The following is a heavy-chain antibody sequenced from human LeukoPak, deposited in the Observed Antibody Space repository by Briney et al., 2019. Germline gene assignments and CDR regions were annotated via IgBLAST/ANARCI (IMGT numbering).Heavy chain of an antibody. CDR1: GGSISSGDYY. J-gene: IGHJ4*02. D-gene: IGHD3-10*01. V-gene: IGHV4-30-4*01. CDR3: ARDEFHYYGSGGHFDY. CDR2: IYYSGST. Sequence: SETLSLTCTVSGGSISSGDYYWSRIRQPPGKGLEWIGYIYYSGSTYYNPSLKSRVTISVDTSKNQFSLKLSSVTAADTAVYYCARDEFHYYGSGGHFDYWGQGTLVTVSS.